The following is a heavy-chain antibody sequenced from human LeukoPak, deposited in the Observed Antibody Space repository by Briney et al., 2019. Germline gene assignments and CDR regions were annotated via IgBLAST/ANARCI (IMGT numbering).Heavy chain of an antibody. Sequence: GASVKVSCKASGGTFSSYGVSWVRQAPGQGLEWMGRIIPIFGTANYAQKFQGRVTITTDESTSTAYMELSSLRSEDTAVYYCARGPYDSSSGPNRLFDYWGQGTLVTVSS. V-gene: IGHV1-69*05. CDR2: IIPIFGTA. J-gene: IGHJ4*02. D-gene: IGHD3-22*01. CDR1: GGTFSSYG. CDR3: ARGPYDSSSGPNRLFDY.